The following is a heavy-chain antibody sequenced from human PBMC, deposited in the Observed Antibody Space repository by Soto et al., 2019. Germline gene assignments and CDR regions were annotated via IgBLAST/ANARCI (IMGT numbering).Heavy chain of an antibody. CDR3: ATENIAVSGIDY. CDR2: IYYSGST. CDR1: GGSVSSGSYY. D-gene: IGHD6-19*01. J-gene: IGHJ4*02. V-gene: IGHV4-61*01. Sequence: PSETLALTCTVSGGSVSSGSYYWNWIRQPPGKGLEWIGYIYYSGSTNYNPSLKSRVTISVDTSKNQFSLKLSSVTAADTAVYYCATENIAVSGIDYWGQGTLVTVSS.